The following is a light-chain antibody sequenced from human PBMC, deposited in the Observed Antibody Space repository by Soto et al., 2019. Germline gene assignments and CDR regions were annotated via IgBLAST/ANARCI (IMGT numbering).Light chain of an antibody. CDR2: KAS. CDR3: QHYNSYPWT. J-gene: IGKJ1*01. V-gene: IGKV1-5*03. Sequence: DIQMTQSPSILSASVGDRVTITCRASQSINSWLAWYQQKPGKAPNLLIHKASHLESGVPSRFSGSGSGTEFTLTISSLQPGDYATYYCQHYNSYPWTFGQGTKVDIK. CDR1: QSINSW.